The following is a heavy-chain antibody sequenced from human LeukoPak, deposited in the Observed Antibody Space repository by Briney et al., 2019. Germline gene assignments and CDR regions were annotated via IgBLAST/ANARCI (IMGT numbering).Heavy chain of an antibody. V-gene: IGHV4-59*12. CDR3: ARVPGVVGATFVDY. CDR1: GGSISTYY. Sequence: SETLSLTCSVSGGSISTYYWSWLRQPPGKQLEWIGYVFYTGATSYNPSLKTRVTISVDTSANQFSLKLSSVTAADTAVYYCARVPGVVGATFVDYWGQGTLVTVSS. CDR2: VFYTGAT. J-gene: IGHJ4*02. D-gene: IGHD1-26*01.